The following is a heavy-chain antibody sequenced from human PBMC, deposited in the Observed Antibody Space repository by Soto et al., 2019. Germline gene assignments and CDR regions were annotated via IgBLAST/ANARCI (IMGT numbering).Heavy chain of an antibody. V-gene: IGHV4-4*02. CDR3: ARGYGLDV. CDR1: GGSISTDNW. J-gene: IGHJ6*02. Sequence: QVQLQESGPGLVKPSGTVSLTCAVSGGSISTDNWWIWVRQPPGRGLEWIGEIHHSGSTNHNPSLKRRVTVSVDKSKNQFSLNLSSVTAADSAVYYCARGYGLDVWGQGTTVTVSS. CDR2: IHHSGST.